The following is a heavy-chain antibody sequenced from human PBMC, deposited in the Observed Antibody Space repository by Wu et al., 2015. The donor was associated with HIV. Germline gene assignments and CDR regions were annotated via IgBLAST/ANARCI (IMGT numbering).Heavy chain of an antibody. CDR2: IVVGSGNT. Sequence: QMQLVQSGPEVKKPGTSVKVSCKASGFTFTSSAMQWVRQARGQRLEWIGWIVVGSGNTNYAQKFQERVTITRDMSTSTACMELSSLRSEDTAVYYCAGNSYGSGSYYLYYFDYWARERWSPSPQ. CDR1: GFTFTSSA. V-gene: IGHV1-58*02. CDR3: AGNSYGSGSYYLYYFDY. J-gene: IGHJ4*02. D-gene: IGHD3-10*01.